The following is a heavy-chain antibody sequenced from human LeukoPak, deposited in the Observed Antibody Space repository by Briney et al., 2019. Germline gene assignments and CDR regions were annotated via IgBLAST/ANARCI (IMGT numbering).Heavy chain of an antibody. CDR3: AKGARSWELLYNWFDP. Sequence: XGSLRLSCAASGFTFSSYAMSWVRQAPGKGLEWVSAISGSGGSTYYADSVKGRFTISRDNSKNTLYLQMNSLRAEDTAVYYCAKGARSWELLYNWFDPWGQGTLVTVSS. J-gene: IGHJ5*02. V-gene: IGHV3-23*01. D-gene: IGHD1-26*01. CDR2: ISGSGGST. CDR1: GFTFSSYA.